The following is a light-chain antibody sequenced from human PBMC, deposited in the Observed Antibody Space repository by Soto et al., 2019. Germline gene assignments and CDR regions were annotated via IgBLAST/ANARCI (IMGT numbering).Light chain of an antibody. CDR1: QSVSSSY. CDR2: GAS. CDR3: QQYGSSPSYT. J-gene: IGKJ2*01. Sequence: EIVLTQSPGTLSLSPGERATLSCRASQSVSSSYLAWYQQKPGQAPRLLIYGASSRATGIPDRFSGSGSGTAFPLTISRLEPEDFAVYYCQQYGSSPSYTFGQGTKLEIK. V-gene: IGKV3-20*01.